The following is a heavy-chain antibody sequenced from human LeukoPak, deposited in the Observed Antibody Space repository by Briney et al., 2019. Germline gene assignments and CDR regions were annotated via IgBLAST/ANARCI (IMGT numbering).Heavy chain of an antibody. CDR2: INPNSGGT. J-gene: IGHJ3*02. CDR3: AREWGRGYSYGYGAFDI. D-gene: IGHD5-18*01. CDR1: GYTFTGYY. V-gene: IGHV1-2*02. Sequence: GASVKVSCKASGYTFTGYYMHWVRQAPGQGLEWMGWINPNSGGTNYAQKFQGRVTMTRDTSISTAYMELSRLRSDDTAVYYCAREWGRGYSYGYGAFDIWGQGTMVTVSS.